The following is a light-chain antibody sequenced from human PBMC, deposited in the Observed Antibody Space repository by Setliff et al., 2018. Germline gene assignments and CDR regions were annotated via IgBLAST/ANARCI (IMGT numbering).Light chain of an antibody. CDR3: CSYAGSYTS. CDR2: DVS. CDR1: SSDVGGYNY. Sequence: QSALTQPRSVSGSTGQSVTISCTGTSSDVGGYNYVSWYQQHPGKAPKLMIYDVSKRPSGVPDRFSGSKSGNTASLTISGLQAEDEADYYCCSYAGSYTSFGGGTKVTVL. V-gene: IGLV2-11*01. J-gene: IGLJ2*01.